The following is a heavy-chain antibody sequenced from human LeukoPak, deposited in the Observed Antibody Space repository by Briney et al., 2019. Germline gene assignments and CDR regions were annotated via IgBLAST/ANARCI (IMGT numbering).Heavy chain of an antibody. CDR3: ARDFRVCSGGSCYSGPFDY. CDR2: IYHTWST. Sequence: PSETPSLTCTVSSYSISSGYLWGWIRQPPGKGLEWIGSIYHTWSTYYNPSLKSRVTISVDTSKNQFSLKLSSVTAADTAVYYCARDFRVCSGGSCYSGPFDYWGQGTLVTVSS. J-gene: IGHJ4*02. V-gene: IGHV4-38-2*02. CDR1: SYSISSGYL. D-gene: IGHD2-15*01.